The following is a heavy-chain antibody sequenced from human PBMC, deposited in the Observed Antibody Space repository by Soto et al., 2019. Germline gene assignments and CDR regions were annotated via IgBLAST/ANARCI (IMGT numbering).Heavy chain of an antibody. CDR3: AITPPPHYYYYGMDV. V-gene: IGHV3-30-3*01. CDR1: GFTFSSYA. Sequence: QVQLVESGGGVVQPGRSLRLSCAASGFTFSSYAMHWVRQAPGKGLEWVAVISYDGSNKYYADSVKGRFTISRDNSKNTLYLQMNSLRAEDTAVYYCAITPPPHYYYYGMDVWGQGTTVTVSS. J-gene: IGHJ6*02. CDR2: ISYDGSNK.